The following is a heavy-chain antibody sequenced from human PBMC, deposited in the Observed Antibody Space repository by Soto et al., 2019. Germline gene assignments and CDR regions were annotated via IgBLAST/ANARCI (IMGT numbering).Heavy chain of an antibody. V-gene: IGHV3-23*01. Sequence: GGSLRLSCAASGFTFSSYAMSWVRQAPGKGLEWVSAISGSGGSTYYADSVKGRFTISRDNSKNTLYLQMNSLRAEDTAVYYCAKYIGLLWFGEPYTGGYYFDYWGQGTLVTVSS. J-gene: IGHJ4*02. CDR3: AKYIGLLWFGEPYTGGYYFDY. CDR2: ISGSGGST. D-gene: IGHD3-10*01. CDR1: GFTFSSYA.